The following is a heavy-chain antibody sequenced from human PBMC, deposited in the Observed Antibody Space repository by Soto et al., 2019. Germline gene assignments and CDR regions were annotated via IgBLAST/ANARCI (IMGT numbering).Heavy chain of an antibody. J-gene: IGHJ4*02. Sequence: PGESLKISCKASGYSFTTYWIAWVRRMPGKGLEWMGIIYPGDSVTRYNPSFQGQVSISVDNSKNTLYLQLNSLRTEDTAIYYCAQAPSIAEPGIDYWGQGTLVTVSS. CDR1: GYSFTTYW. V-gene: IGHV5-51*01. CDR3: AQAPSIAEPGIDY. D-gene: IGHD6-13*01. CDR2: IYPGDSVT.